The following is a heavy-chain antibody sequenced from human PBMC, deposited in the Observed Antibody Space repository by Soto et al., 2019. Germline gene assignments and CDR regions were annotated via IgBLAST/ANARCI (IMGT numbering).Heavy chain of an antibody. CDR2: ISYDGSNK. J-gene: IGHJ3*02. CDR3: AKDILVKSRSSWIDAFDI. D-gene: IGHD6-13*01. CDR1: GFTFSSYG. V-gene: IGHV3-30*18. Sequence: QVQLVESGGGVVQPGRSLRLSCAASGFTFSSYGMHWVRQAPGKGLEWVAVISYDGSNKYYADSVKGRFTISRDNSKNTLYLQMNSLRAEDTAVYYCAKDILVKSRSSWIDAFDIWGQGTMVTVSS.